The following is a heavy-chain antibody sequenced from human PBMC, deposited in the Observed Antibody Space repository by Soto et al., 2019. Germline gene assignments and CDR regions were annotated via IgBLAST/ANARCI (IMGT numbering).Heavy chain of an antibody. D-gene: IGHD4-17*01. Sequence: SETLSLTCTVSGGSISSYYWTRIRQPPGKGLEWIGYIENSGSTKYNPSLKSRVTLSMDMSKNQFSLKLTSVTAADTAVYYCARCNYGDSNWFDPWGQGTLVTVSS. J-gene: IGHJ5*02. CDR2: IENSGST. CDR3: ARCNYGDSNWFDP. V-gene: IGHV4-59*01. CDR1: GGSISSYY.